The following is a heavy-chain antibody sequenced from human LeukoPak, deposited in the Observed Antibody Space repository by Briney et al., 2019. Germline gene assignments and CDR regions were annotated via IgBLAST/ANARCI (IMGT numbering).Heavy chain of an antibody. Sequence: PGGSLRLSCAASGFTFSSYAMSWVRQAPGKGLEWVSAISGSGGSTYYADSVKGRFTISRDNSKNTLYLQMNSLRAEDTAVYYCAKRFTMVRGVKEQRVHYYYYGMDVWGQGTTVTVSS. CDR3: AKRFTMVRGVKEQRVHYYYYGMDV. V-gene: IGHV3-23*01. CDR2: ISGSGGST. CDR1: GFTFSSYA. J-gene: IGHJ6*02. D-gene: IGHD3-10*01.